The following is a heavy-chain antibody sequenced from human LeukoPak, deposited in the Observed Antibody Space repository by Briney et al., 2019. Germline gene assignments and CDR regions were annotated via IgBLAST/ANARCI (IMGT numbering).Heavy chain of an antibody. CDR2: ISAYNGNT. CDR3: ARADYDILSTFDP. CDR1: GYTFTSYG. J-gene: IGHJ5*02. Sequence: ASVKVSCKASGYTFTSYGISWVRQAPGQGLEWMGWISAYNGNTNYAQKVHGRVTMTTDTSTSTAYMELRSLRSDDTAVYYCARADYDILSTFDPWGQGTLVTVSS. V-gene: IGHV1-18*01. D-gene: IGHD3-9*01.